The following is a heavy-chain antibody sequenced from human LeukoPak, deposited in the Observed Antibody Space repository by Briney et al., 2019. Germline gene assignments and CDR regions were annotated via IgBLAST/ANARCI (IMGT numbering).Heavy chain of an antibody. J-gene: IGHJ4*02. CDR3: ARLRIAAAGRKFDY. V-gene: IGHV4-61*08. CDR2: IYYSGST. Sequence: SETLSLTCTVSGGSISSGGYYWSWIRQPPGTGLEWIGYIYYSGSTNYNPSLKSRVTISVDTSKNQFSLKLSSVTAADTAVYYCARLRIAAAGRKFDYWGQGTLVTVSS. CDR1: GGSISSGGYY. D-gene: IGHD6-13*01.